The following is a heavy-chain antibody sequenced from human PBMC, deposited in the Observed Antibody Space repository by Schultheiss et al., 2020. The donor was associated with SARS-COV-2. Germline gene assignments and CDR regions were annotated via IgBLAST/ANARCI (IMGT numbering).Heavy chain of an antibody. CDR2: IYYSGNT. J-gene: IGHJ6*02. CDR1: GGSFSGYY. CDR3: ARVSGVTMTVWGTKNYYGMDV. D-gene: IGHD3-22*01. V-gene: IGHV4-59*12. Sequence: SETLSLTCAVYGGSFSGYYWGWIRQPPGKGLEWIGYIYYSGNTNYNPSLKSRVTISVDTSKNQFSLKLSSVTAADTAVYYCARVSGVTMTVWGTKNYYGMDVWGQGTTVTVSS.